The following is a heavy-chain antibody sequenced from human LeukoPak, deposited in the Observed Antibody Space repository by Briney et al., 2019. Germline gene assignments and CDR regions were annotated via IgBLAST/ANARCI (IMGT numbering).Heavy chain of an antibody. V-gene: IGHV5-10-1*01. D-gene: IGHD2-2*01. CDR3: GIFYCSSTSSYSPRGDAFDI. CDR2: IDPSDSYT. Sequence: GESLKISCQGSGYSFTSYWISWVRQMPGKGLEWMGRIDPSDSYTNYSPSFQGHVTISADKSISTAYLQWSSPKASDTAMYYCGIFYCSSTSSYSPRGDAFDIWGQGTMVTVSS. CDR1: GYSFTSYW. J-gene: IGHJ3*02.